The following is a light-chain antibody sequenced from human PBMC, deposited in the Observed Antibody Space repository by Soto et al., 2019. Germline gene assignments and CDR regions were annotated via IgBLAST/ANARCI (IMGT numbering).Light chain of an antibody. Sequence: QSVLTQPPSASGTPGQRVTISCSGSSSNIGSKTVNWYQQLPGTAPNLLIYSNNQRPSGVPDRFSGSKSGTPASLAISGLQPEAEADYYCAAWDDSLNGVVFGGGTKLTVL. V-gene: IGLV1-44*01. J-gene: IGLJ2*01. CDR1: SSNIGSKT. CDR3: AAWDDSLNGVV. CDR2: SNN.